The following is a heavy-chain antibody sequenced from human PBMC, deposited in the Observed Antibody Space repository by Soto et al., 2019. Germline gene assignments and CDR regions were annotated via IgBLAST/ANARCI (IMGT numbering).Heavy chain of an antibody. CDR3: ATSYYNFWSGYYLAYFDY. CDR1: GVSFTGYY. Sequence: QVHLQQWGAGLLKPSETLYLTCAVYGVSFTGYYWSWIRQPPGKGLEWIGEINHSGSTNYNPSVKSRVTISVDTYKKQFSLKLSSVTAADTAVYYCATSYYNFWSGYYLAYFDYWGQGTLVTVSS. V-gene: IGHV4-34*01. J-gene: IGHJ4*02. D-gene: IGHD3-3*01. CDR2: INHSGST.